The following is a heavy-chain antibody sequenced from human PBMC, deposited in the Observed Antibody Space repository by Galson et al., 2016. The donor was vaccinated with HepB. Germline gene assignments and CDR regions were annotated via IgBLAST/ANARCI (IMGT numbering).Heavy chain of an antibody. Sequence: SLRLSCAASGFTFSTYGMHWVRQAPGKGLEWVAVISFDGRNTHHADSVKGRFTISRDNSKSTLYLQMNSLRTEDTAVYYCTKVQFDNTGYFFDYWGQGTLVTVSS. CDR3: TKVQFDNTGYFFDY. V-gene: IGHV3-30*18. CDR2: ISFDGRNT. D-gene: IGHD3-22*01. J-gene: IGHJ4*02. CDR1: GFTFSTYG.